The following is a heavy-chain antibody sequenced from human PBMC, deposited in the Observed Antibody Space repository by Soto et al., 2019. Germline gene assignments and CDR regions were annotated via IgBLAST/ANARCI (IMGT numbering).Heavy chain of an antibody. CDR3: ARERWDCSSTSCYTDAFDI. CDR1: GYTFTSYD. Sequence: ASVKVSCKASGYTFTSYDINLVRQATGQGLEWMGWMNPNSGNTGYAQKFQGRVTMTRNTSISTAYMELSSLRSEDTAVYYCARERWDCSSTSCYTDAFDIWGQGTMVTVSS. J-gene: IGHJ3*02. V-gene: IGHV1-8*01. CDR2: MNPNSGNT. D-gene: IGHD2-2*02.